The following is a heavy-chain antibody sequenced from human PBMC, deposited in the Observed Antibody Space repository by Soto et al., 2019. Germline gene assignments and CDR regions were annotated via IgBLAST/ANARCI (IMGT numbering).Heavy chain of an antibody. D-gene: IGHD3-10*01. Sequence: GGSLRLSCAASGFTFSSYSMNWVRQAPGKGLEWVSSISSSSSYIYYADSVKGRFTISRDKAKNSLYLQMNSLRAEDTAVYYCARDYTTGITMVRGVIRYYFDYWGQGTLVTVSS. CDR2: ISSSSSYI. CDR3: ARDYTTGITMVRGVIRYYFDY. CDR1: GFTFSSYS. V-gene: IGHV3-21*01. J-gene: IGHJ4*02.